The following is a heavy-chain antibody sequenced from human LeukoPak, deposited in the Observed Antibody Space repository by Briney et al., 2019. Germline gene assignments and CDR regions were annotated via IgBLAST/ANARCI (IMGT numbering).Heavy chain of an antibody. V-gene: IGHV4-61*02. CDR2: IYTSGST. CDR1: GGSISSGSYY. J-gene: IGHJ4*02. D-gene: IGHD1-26*01. Sequence: SETLSLTCTVSGGSISSGSYYWSWIRQPGGKGLEWIGRIYTSGSTNYNPSLKSRVTISVDTSKNQFSLKLSSVTAADTAVYYCARVPGSQRSYFDYWGQGTLVTVSS. CDR3: ARVPGSQRSYFDY.